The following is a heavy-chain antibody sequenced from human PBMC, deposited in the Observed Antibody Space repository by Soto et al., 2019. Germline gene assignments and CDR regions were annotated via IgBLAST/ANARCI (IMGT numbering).Heavy chain of an antibody. V-gene: IGHV3-21*01. CDR2: ISSIGSDL. CDR3: ARRGVGRSSRRCYCDY. CDR1: GFTFSDYS. Sequence: EVQLVESGGSLVKPGGSLRLSCGTSGFTFSDYSMNWVRQAPGQGLEWVSSISSIGSDLSYADSVRGRFTISRDNAKNSLYLQMNSLRDEDTAVYYCARRGVGRSSRRCYCDYWGQGTLVTVSS. D-gene: IGHD2-2*01. J-gene: IGHJ4*02.